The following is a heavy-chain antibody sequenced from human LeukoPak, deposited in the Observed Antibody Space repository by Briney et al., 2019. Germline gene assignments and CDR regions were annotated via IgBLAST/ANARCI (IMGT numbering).Heavy chain of an antibody. V-gene: IGHV4-31*03. D-gene: IGHD4-17*01. CDR1: GGSISSGGYY. Sequence: SQTLSLTCTVSGGSISSGGYYWSWIRQHPGKGLEWIGYIYYSGSTYYNPSLKSRVTISVDTSKNQFSLKLSSVTAADTAVYYCARVPISEYYGDYGGGDYWGQGTLVTVSS. CDR2: IYYSGST. CDR3: ARVPISEYYGDYGGGDY. J-gene: IGHJ4*02.